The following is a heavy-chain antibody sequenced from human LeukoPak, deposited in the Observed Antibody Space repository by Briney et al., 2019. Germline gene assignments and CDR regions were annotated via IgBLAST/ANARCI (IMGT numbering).Heavy chain of an antibody. D-gene: IGHD3-10*01. CDR3: ARAGAMVRVFDP. J-gene: IGHJ5*02. CDR2: IYTSGST. Sequence: SETLSLTCTVSGGSISSGSYYWSWIRQPARKGLEWIGRIYTSGSTNYNPSLKSRVTISVDTSKNQFSLKLSSVTAADTAVYYCARAGAMVRVFDPWGQGTLVTVSS. CDR1: GGSISSGSYY. V-gene: IGHV4-61*02.